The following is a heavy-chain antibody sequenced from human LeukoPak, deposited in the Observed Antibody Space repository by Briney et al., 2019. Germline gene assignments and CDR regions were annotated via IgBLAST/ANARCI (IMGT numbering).Heavy chain of an antibody. D-gene: IGHD3-10*01. V-gene: IGHV3-23*01. CDR1: GFTFSSYA. CDR3: AKGQWFGELIT. J-gene: IGHJ5*02. CDR2: ISGSGGST. Sequence: GGSLRLSCAASGFTFSSYAMSWVRQAPGKGLEWVSAISGSGGSTYYADSVKGRFTISRDNSKNTLYLQMNSLRAEDTAVCYCAKGQWFGELITWGQGTLVTVSS.